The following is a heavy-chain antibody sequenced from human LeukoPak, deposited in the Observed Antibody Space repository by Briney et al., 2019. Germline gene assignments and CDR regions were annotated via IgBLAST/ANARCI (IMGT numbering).Heavy chain of an antibody. Sequence: GGSLRLSCAASGFTFSRYGMNWVRQAPGKGLEWVAVVSYDGSDKYYADSVKGRFTISRDNSKNTLHLQMDSLRAEDTAVYYCAKELDSGYDRAFQHWGQGTLVTVSS. CDR2: VSYDGSDK. CDR1: GFTFSRYG. J-gene: IGHJ1*01. V-gene: IGHV3-30*18. CDR3: AKELDSGYDRAFQH. D-gene: IGHD5-12*01.